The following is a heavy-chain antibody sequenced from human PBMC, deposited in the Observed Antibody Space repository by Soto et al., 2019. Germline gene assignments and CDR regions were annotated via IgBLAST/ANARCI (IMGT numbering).Heavy chain of an antibody. J-gene: IGHJ4*02. CDR1: GFTFSSYW. CDR3: ARGVNAFDY. V-gene: IGHV3-7*04. CDR2: IKHDGSEK. D-gene: IGHD1-1*01. Sequence: GGSLRLSCAASGFTFSSYWMTWVRQAPGKGLEWVANIKHDGSEKYYVDSVKGRFTISRDNAKKSLYLQMNSLRAEDTAVYYCARGVNAFDYWGQGTLVTVSS.